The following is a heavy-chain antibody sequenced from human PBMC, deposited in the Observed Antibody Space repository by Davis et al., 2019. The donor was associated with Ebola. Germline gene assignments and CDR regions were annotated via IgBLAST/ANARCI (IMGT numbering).Heavy chain of an antibody. CDR1: GFTFSSYG. D-gene: IGHD7-27*01. CDR3: ASEAGDHDFDY. V-gene: IGHV3-30*19. CDR2: ISYDGSNK. Sequence: PGGSLRLSCAASGFTFSSYGMHWVRQAPGKGLEWVAVISYDGSNKYYANSVKGRFTISRDNSKNTLYLQMNSLRAEDTAVYYCASEAGDHDFDYWGQGTLVTVSS. J-gene: IGHJ4*02.